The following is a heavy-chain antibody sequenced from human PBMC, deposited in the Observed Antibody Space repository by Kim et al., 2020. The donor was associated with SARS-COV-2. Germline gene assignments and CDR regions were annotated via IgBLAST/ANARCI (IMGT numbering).Heavy chain of an antibody. J-gene: IGHJ6*02. Sequence: GGSLRLSCAASRFTFPTYHMNWVRQAPGKGLEWVSSISFSGTYIYYADSVRGRFTISRDNAKDSLSLQMNSLRAEDTGGYYCAGFDVNGLEVWGQGTTV. CDR1: RFTFPTYH. V-gene: IGHV3-21*01. D-gene: IGHD3-9*01. CDR2: ISFSGTYI. CDR3: AGFDVNGLEV.